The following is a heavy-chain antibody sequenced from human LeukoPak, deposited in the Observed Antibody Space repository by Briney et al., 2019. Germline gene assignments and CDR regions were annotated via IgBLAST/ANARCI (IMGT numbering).Heavy chain of an antibody. Sequence: GGSLRLSCAASGFTFSSYAMHWVRQAPGKGLEWVAVVSYDGSNKYYADSVKGRFTISRDNSKNTLYLQMNSLRAEDTAVYYCARGKWQQLVSVLDYWGQGTLVTVSS. CDR2: VSYDGSNK. CDR1: GFTFSSYA. D-gene: IGHD6-13*01. J-gene: IGHJ4*02. CDR3: ARGKWQQLVSVLDY. V-gene: IGHV3-30*04.